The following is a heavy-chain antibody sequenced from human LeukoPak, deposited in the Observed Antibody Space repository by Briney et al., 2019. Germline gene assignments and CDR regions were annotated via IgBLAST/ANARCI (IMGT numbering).Heavy chain of an antibody. CDR2: IYYSGST. D-gene: IGHD2-15*01. CDR1: GGSISSGDYY. J-gene: IGHJ4*02. V-gene: IGHV4-30-4*08. CDR3: ARLYCSGGSCYVDY. Sequence: SQTLSLTCIVSGGSISSGDYYWSWIRQPPGKGLEWIGYIYYSGSTYYNPSLKSRVTISVDTPKNQFSLKLSSVTAADTAVYYCARLYCSGGSCYVDYWGQGTLVTVSS.